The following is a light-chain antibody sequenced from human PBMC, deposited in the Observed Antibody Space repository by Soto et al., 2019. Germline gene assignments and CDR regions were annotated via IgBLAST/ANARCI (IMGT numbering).Light chain of an antibody. CDR3: HQYGSSPPYT. J-gene: IGKJ2*01. Sequence: EIVLTQSPGTLSLSPGERATLSCRASQTMSSSDLAWYQQKPGQAPRLLIYGISSRATGIPDRFSGSGSGTDFTLTISRLEPEDFAVYYCHQYGSSPPYTFGQGTKLRIK. CDR2: GIS. CDR1: QTMSSSD. V-gene: IGKV3-20*01.